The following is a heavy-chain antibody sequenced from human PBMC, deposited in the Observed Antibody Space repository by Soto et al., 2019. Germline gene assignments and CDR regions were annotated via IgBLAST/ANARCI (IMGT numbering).Heavy chain of an antibody. V-gene: IGHV1-18*01. CDR1: GYTFTSYG. CDR3: ARELPFIAAAGTKWFDP. Sequence: QVQLVQSGAEVKKPGASVKVSCKASGYTFTSYGISWVRQAPGQGLEWMGWISAYNGNTNYAQKLQGRVTMTTDTSTSTAYMELRSLRTDDTAVYYCARELPFIAAAGTKWFDPWGQGTLVTVSS. J-gene: IGHJ5*02. CDR2: ISAYNGNT. D-gene: IGHD6-13*01.